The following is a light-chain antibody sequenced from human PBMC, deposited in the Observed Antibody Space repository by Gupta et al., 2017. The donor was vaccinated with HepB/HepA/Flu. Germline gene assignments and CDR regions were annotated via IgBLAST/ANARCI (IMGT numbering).Light chain of an antibody. CDR3: QQYYARPWT. J-gene: IGKJ4*01. CDR1: QSVSDK. Sequence: DIVLTQSPATLSVSPGERATLSCRASQSVSDKLAWYQQKPGQAPRLLIYAASTRATGVAARFSGSGSVTEFTLSISSLQSEDVAIYYCQQYYARPWTFGEGTKVEIK. CDR2: AAS. V-gene: IGKV3-15*01.